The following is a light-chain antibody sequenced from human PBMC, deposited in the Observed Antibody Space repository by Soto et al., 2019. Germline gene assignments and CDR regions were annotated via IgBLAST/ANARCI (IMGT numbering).Light chain of an antibody. Sequence: EIAMTQSTATLSVSPGERATLSCRASQSVNSNLAWYQQKPGQAPRLLIYGASTRATGIPARFSGSGSGTEFTVTISSLQSEDFAVYYCQHYNNWPLTFGGGTKVEIK. CDR3: QHYNNWPLT. CDR1: QSVNSN. V-gene: IGKV3-15*01. CDR2: GAS. J-gene: IGKJ4*01.